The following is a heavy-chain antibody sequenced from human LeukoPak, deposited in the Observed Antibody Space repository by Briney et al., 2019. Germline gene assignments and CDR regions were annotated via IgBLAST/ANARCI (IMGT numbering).Heavy chain of an antibody. Sequence: GGSLRLSCAASGFTFSRFAMNWVRQAPGKGMEWVSYINTDSSDIHYADSVKGRFTISRDNARNTLYLQLSSLRAEDSAVYYCARDTFQPGLIDSWGQGTLVTVSS. J-gene: IGHJ4*02. CDR2: INTDSSDI. CDR1: GFTFSRFA. V-gene: IGHV3-21*05. D-gene: IGHD2-2*01. CDR3: ARDTFQPGLIDS.